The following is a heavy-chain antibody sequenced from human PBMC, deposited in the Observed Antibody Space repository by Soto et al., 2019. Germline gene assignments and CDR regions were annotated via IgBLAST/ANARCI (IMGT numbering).Heavy chain of an antibody. CDR1: GFTFSSYA. CDR2: ISYDGSNK. CDR3: ARDLYGITFGGVIGYYFDY. V-gene: IGHV3-30-3*01. D-gene: IGHD3-16*02. Sequence: GGSLRLSCAASGFTFSSYAMHWVRQAPGKGLEWVAVISYDGSNKYYADSVKGRLTISRDNSKNTLYLQMNSLRAEDTAVYFCARDLYGITFGGVIGYYFDYWGQGTLVTVSS. J-gene: IGHJ4*02.